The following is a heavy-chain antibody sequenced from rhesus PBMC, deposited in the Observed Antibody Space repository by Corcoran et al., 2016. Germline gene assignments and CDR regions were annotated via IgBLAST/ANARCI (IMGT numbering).Heavy chain of an antibody. D-gene: IGHD1-26*01. CDR3: ATHNWNYGSHDY. CDR2: IGGSSGST. Sequence: QVQLQESGPGLVKPSEPLSLTCAVSGYSISRGYVWRWLRQPPGQGLEWIGYIGGSSGSTNYNPSLKSRVTISKDTAKNQFYLKLSSVTAADTAVYYCATHNWNYGSHDYWGQGVLVTVSS. V-gene: IGHV4-127*01. J-gene: IGHJ4*01. CDR1: GYSISRGYV.